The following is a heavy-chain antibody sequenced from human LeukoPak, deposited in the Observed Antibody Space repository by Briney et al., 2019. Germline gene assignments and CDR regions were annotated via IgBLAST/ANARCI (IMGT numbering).Heavy chain of an antibody. D-gene: IGHD5-24*01. J-gene: IGHJ4*02. V-gene: IGHV3-30*02. CDR3: VKDGQL. Sequence: GGSLRLSCAASGFTFSSYGMHWVRQAPGKGLQWVAFIWYDGSNRYFADSVKGRFTISRDNSMNTVYLQMNSLRAEDTAVYYCVKDGQLRGQGTLVTVSS. CDR1: GFTFSSYG. CDR2: IWYDGSNR.